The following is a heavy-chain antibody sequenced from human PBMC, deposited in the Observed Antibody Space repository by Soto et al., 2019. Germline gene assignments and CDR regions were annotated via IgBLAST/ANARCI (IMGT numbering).Heavy chain of an antibody. Sequence: QVQLDESGPGLVQPSQTLSLSCTVSGASVSTGVYYWTWIRQHPGRGLERIGYIDNSGSTYYNPSLTGRVDISVDTSKNQFSLNLQSLTAADTAFYYCAGAVSDFDVRRYRTSYFDQWGQGLLVTVSS. CDR2: IDNSGST. J-gene: IGHJ4*02. D-gene: IGHD3-10*02. V-gene: IGHV4-31*03. CDR3: AGAVSDFDVRRYRTSYFDQ. CDR1: GASVSTGVYY.